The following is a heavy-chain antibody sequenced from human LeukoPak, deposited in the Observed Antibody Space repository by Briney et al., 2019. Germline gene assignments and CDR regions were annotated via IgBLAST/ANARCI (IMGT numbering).Heavy chain of an antibody. CDR1: GYTFTSYG. V-gene: IGHV1-18*01. D-gene: IGHD4-17*01. CDR2: ISAYNGNT. J-gene: IGHJ5*02. CDR3: ARDGLRDYGDYHWFDP. Sequence: ASVNVSCKASGYTFTSYGISWVRQAPGQGLERMGWISAYNGNTNYAQKLQGRVTMTTDTSTSTAYMELRSLRSDDTAVYYCARDGLRDYGDYHWFDPWGQGTLVTVSS.